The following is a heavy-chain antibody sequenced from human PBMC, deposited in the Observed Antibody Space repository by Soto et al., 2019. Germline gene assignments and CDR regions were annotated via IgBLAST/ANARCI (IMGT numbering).Heavy chain of an antibody. J-gene: IGHJ6*02. Sequence: QVQLVESGGGVVQPGRSLRLSCAASGFTFSNNGMHWVRQAPGKGLEWVAVIWYDGINKYYADSVKGRFIISRDNSKNTVYLQINSLRAEDTAVYYCARDRVQMVDGLDVWGQGTTVTVFS. CDR1: GFTFSNNG. CDR2: IWYDGINK. CDR3: ARDRVQMVDGLDV. V-gene: IGHV3-33*01. D-gene: IGHD2-15*01.